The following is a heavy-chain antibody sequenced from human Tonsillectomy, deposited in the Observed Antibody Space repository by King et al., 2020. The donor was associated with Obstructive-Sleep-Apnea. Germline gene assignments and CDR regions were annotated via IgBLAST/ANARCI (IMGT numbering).Heavy chain of an antibody. V-gene: IGHV4-59*01. CDR3: AREGSSDWGLFDY. D-gene: IGHD7-27*01. Sequence: QLQESGPGLVKPSETLSLTCTVSGGSISSYYWSWIRQPPGKGLEWIGYIYYSGSTNYNPSLNSRVTISVDTSKNQFSLKLSSVTAADTAVYYCAREGSSDWGLFDYWGQGTLVTVSS. CDR1: GGSISSYY. J-gene: IGHJ4*02. CDR2: IYYSGST.